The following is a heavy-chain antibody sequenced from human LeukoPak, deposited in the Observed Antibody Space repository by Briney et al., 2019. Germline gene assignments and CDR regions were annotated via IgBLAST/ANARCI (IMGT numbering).Heavy chain of an antibody. CDR2: INEDGSNK. J-gene: IGHJ4*02. CDR3: TRVVVAVPGYFDYFDF. V-gene: IGHV3-7*01. Sequence: GGSLRLSCAASGFTFSNYYMRWIRQAPGKGLEWVANINEDGSNKWHLGSVKGRFTVSRDNAKNSLYLQMNSLRAEDTAVYYCTRVVVAVPGYFDYFDFWGQGAQVTVSS. D-gene: IGHD6-19*01. CDR1: GFTFSNYY.